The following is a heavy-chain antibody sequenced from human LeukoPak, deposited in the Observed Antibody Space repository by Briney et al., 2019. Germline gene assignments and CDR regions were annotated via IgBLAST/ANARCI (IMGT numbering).Heavy chain of an antibody. D-gene: IGHD1-1*01. V-gene: IGHV4-39*01. J-gene: IGHJ4*02. Sequence: SETLSLACTVYGGSISSNNYYWGWIRQPPGKGLEWIGSIYHTGSTYYNPSLKSRVTISVDTSKTQFSLKLSSVTAADTAVYYCARHSKLMFDYWGQGTLVTVSS. CDR2: IYHTGST. CDR1: GGSISSNNYY. CDR3: ARHSKLMFDY.